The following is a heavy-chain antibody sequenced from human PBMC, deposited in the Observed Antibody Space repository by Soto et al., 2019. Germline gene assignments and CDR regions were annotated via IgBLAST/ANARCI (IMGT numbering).Heavy chain of an antibody. J-gene: IGHJ4*02. V-gene: IGHV1-24*01. Sequence: ASGKVCCKVSGYTLTELSMHWVRQAPGRGLEWMGGFDPEDGETIYAQKFQGRVTMTEDTSTDTAYMELSSLRSEDTAVYYCATDLSEGYYDSSGYYLQGWGQGTLVTVSS. CDR3: ATDLSEGYYDSSGYYLQG. D-gene: IGHD3-22*01. CDR1: GYTLTELS. CDR2: FDPEDGET.